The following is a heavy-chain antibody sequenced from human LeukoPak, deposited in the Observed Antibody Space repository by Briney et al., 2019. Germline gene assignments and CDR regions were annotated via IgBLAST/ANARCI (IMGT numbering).Heavy chain of an antibody. CDR3: ARVGYNAYYDILTGYLRDTYYYYYGMDV. Sequence: GASVKVSCKASGYTFTSYDINWVRQATGQGLEWMGWTNPNSGNTGYAQKFQGRVTMTRNTSISTAYMELSSLRSEDTAVYYCARVGYNAYYDILTGYLRDTYYYYYGMDVWGQGTTVTVSS. D-gene: IGHD3-9*01. V-gene: IGHV1-8*01. J-gene: IGHJ6*02. CDR1: GYTFTSYD. CDR2: TNPNSGNT.